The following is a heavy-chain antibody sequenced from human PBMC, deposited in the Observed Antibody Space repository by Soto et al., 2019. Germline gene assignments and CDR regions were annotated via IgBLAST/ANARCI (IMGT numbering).Heavy chain of an antibody. Sequence: ASVKVSCKASGYTFTNYAMQWVRQAPGQRLEWMGWINAGNGNTKYSQNFQGRVTITRDTSASTAYMELSSLISDDAAVYYCARGIWTMTRGAYYFDSWGQGTLVPVSS. CDR2: INAGNGNT. J-gene: IGHJ4*02. CDR3: ARGIWTMTRGAYYFDS. V-gene: IGHV1-3*01. D-gene: IGHD3-22*01. CDR1: GYTFTNYA.